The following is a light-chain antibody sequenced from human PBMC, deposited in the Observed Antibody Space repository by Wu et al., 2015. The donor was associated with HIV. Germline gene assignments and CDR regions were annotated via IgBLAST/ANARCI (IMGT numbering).Light chain of an antibody. Sequence: EVVLTQSPDTLSLSPGERATLSCRATESIGSSLAWYQQRPGQAPRLLIYDASNRATGIPDRFSGSGSGTDFTLTISRLEPEDFVVYYCQQYGNSPWTFGQGTKVEIK. CDR2: DAS. J-gene: IGKJ1*01. V-gene: IGKV3-20*01. CDR3: QQYGNSPWT. CDR1: ESIGSS.